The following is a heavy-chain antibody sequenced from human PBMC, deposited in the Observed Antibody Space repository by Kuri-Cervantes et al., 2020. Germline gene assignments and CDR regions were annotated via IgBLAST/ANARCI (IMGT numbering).Heavy chain of an antibody. V-gene: IGHV3-66*02. CDR3: VRGNEGLLWFGEPYYGMDV. J-gene: IGHJ6*02. CDR1: GFTVSSNY. Sequence: GGSLRLSCAASGFTVSSNYMSWVCQAPGKGLEWVSVIYSGGSTYYADSVKGRFTISRDNSKNTLYLQMNSLRAEDTAVYYCVRGNEGLLWFGEPYYGMDVWGQGTTVTVSS. D-gene: IGHD3-10*01. CDR2: IYSGGST.